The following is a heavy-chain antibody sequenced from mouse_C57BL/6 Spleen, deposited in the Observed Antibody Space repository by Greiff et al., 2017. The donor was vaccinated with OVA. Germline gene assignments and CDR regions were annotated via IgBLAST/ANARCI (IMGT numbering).Heavy chain of an antibody. V-gene: IGHV3-6*01. D-gene: IGHD1-1*01. Sequence: EVQLVESGPGLVKPSQSLSLTCSVTGYSITSGYYWNWIRQFPGNKLEWMGYISYDGSNNYNPSLKNRISITRDTSKNQFFLKLNSVTTEDTATYYCARGRYGSSYVLDYWGQGTTLTVSS. J-gene: IGHJ2*01. CDR3: ARGRYGSSYVLDY. CDR1: GYSITSGYY. CDR2: ISYDGSN.